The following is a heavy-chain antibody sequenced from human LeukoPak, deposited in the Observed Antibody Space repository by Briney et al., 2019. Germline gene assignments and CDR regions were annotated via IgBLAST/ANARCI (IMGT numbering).Heavy chain of an antibody. CDR3: TRESGAFSPFGF. CDR1: GYSFNDAW. V-gene: IGHV4-4*02. J-gene: IGHJ4*02. Sequence: PGGSLRLSCTASGYSFNDAWMSWVRQAPGKGLEWIGEVHLSGATNYNLSLESRVSMSIDKSKNHLSLEVTSVTAADTAIYYCTRESGAFSPFGFWGQGTLVTVSS. CDR2: VHLSGAT. D-gene: IGHD1-26*01.